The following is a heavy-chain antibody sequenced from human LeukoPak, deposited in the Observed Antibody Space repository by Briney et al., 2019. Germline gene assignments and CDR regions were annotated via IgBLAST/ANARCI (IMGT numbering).Heavy chain of an antibody. Sequence: GASVKVSCKASGYTFTSYGISWVRQAPGQGLEWMGWISAYNGNTNYAQKLQGRVTMTTDTSTSTAYMELRSLRSEDTAVYYCARDKAPGYCSSTSCYTEYFQHWGQGTLVTVSS. CDR1: GYTFTSYG. V-gene: IGHV1-18*01. CDR3: ARDKAPGYCSSTSCYTEYFQH. J-gene: IGHJ1*01. D-gene: IGHD2-2*01. CDR2: ISAYNGNT.